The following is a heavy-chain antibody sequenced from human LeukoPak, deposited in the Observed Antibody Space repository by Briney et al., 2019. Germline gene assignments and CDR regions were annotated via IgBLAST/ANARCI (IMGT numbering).Heavy chain of an antibody. CDR2: ISYDRSSK. CDR3: ARDSKGYCSSTSCYGNWFDP. J-gene: IGHJ5*02. Sequence: GGSLRLSCAASGFTFRSYAMHWVRQAPGKGLEWVAVISYDRSSKYYADYVKGRFTISRDNSKNTLYLQMNSLRAEDTAVYYCARDSKGYCSSTSCYGNWFDPWGQGTLVTVSS. V-gene: IGHV3-30*04. D-gene: IGHD2-2*01. CDR1: GFTFRSYA.